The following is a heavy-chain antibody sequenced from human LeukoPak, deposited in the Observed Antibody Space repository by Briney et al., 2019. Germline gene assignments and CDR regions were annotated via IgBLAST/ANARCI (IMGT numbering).Heavy chain of an antibody. J-gene: IGHJ4*02. CDR3: SRENGAFSPFGY. CDR2: ISLTGLT. CDR1: GGSISNTNW. D-gene: IGHD2-8*01. V-gene: IGHV4-4*02. Sequence: SETLSLTCGVSGGSISNTNWWSWVRQPPGQGLEWIGEISLTGLTHYNPSLESRVTVSLDKSKNQLSLNLTSATAADTAVYFCSRENGAFSPFGYWGQGTLVTVLS.